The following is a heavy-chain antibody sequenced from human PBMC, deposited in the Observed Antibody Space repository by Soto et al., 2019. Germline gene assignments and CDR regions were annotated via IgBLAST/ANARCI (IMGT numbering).Heavy chain of an antibody. Sequence: EVQLVESGGVVVQPGGSLRLSCAASGFTFDDYTMHWVRQAPGKGLEWVSLISWDGGSTYYADSVKGRFTISRDNSKISLYRQMNSLRTEDTALYDCARDIGTRGATPDYWGQGTLVTVSS. J-gene: IGHJ4*02. CDR1: GFTFDDYT. D-gene: IGHD1-26*01. CDR3: ARDIGTRGATPDY. CDR2: ISWDGGST. V-gene: IGHV3-43*01.